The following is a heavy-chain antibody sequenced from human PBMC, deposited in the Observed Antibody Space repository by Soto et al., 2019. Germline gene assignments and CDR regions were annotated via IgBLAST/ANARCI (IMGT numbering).Heavy chain of an antibody. CDR3: AIPPYYYDSSGYYRTGMDV. D-gene: IGHD3-22*01. CDR2: IYYSGST. V-gene: IGHV4-39*01. J-gene: IGHJ6*02. Sequence: TSETLSLTCPVSGGSISSSTYYWGWIRQPPGKGLEWIGSIYYSGSTYYNPSLKSRVTISVDTSKNQFSLKLSSVTAADTAVYYCAIPPYYYDSSGYYRTGMDVWGQGTTVTVSS. CDR1: GGSISSSTYY.